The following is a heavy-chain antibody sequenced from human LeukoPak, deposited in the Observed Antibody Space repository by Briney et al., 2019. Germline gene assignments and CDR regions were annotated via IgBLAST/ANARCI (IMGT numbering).Heavy chain of an antibody. Sequence: GGSLRLSCSASGFTFSRYAMHWVRQAPGKGLEYVSAISSNGGSTYYADSVKGRLTISRDNSKNTLYLQMSSLRAEDTAVYYCVKGELLWFGELNPDAFDIWGQGTMVTVSS. V-gene: IGHV3-64D*06. D-gene: IGHD3-10*01. CDR1: GFTFSRYA. CDR2: ISSNGGST. J-gene: IGHJ3*02. CDR3: VKGELLWFGELNPDAFDI.